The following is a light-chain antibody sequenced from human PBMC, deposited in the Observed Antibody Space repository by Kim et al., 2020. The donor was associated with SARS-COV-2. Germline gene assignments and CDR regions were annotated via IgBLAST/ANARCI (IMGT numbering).Light chain of an antibody. J-gene: IGLJ7*01. V-gene: IGLV4-60*03. CDR1: SGHSSYI. CDR3: ETWDSSPAV. Sequence: QPVLTQSSSASTSPGSSVKVTCTLSSGHSSYIIAWHQQQPEKAPRYLMKLEGSGSYNKGSGVPDRFSGSSSGADRHLTISNLQSEDEADYYCETWDSSPAVFGGGTQLTVL. CDR2: LEGSGSY.